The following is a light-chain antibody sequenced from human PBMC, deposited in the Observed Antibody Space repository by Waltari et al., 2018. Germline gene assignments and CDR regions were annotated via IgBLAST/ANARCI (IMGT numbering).Light chain of an antibody. CDR3: QHNLRLPVT. CDR1: QSVGRS. V-gene: IGKV3-20*01. Sequence: EIVFTQSPGTRPLSPGERATLSCRASQSVGRSLVWYQQEPGQAPRLLIYGASPRSTGIPDRFSGSGSGTDFSLTVSRLEPEDFGLYYCQHNLRLPVTFGQGTKVEIK. J-gene: IGKJ1*01. CDR2: GAS.